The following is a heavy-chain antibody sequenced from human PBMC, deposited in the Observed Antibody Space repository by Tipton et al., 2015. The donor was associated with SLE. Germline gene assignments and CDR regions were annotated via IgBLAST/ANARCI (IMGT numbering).Heavy chain of an antibody. CDR3: ARDPPYGDYDPYWYFDL. CDR1: GSTFSSYS. V-gene: IGHV3-48*01. D-gene: IGHD4-17*01. CDR2: ISSSSSTI. Sequence: SLRLSCAASGSTFSSYSMNWVRQAPGKGLEWVSYISSSSSTIYYADSVKGRFTISRDNAKNSLYLQMNSLRAEDTAVYYCARDPPYGDYDPYWYFDLWGRGTLVTVSS. J-gene: IGHJ2*01.